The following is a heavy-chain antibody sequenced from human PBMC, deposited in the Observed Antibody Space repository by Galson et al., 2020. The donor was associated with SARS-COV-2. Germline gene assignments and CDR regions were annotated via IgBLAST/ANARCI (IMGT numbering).Heavy chain of an antibody. CDR1: GYTFTGYY. Sequence: KISCKASGYTFTGYYMHWVRQAPGQGLEWMGWINPNSGGTNYAQKFQGRVTMTRDTSISTAYMELSRLRSDDTAVYYCARDSIAAAGPNFDYWGQGTLVTVSS. CDR3: ARDSIAAAGPNFDY. V-gene: IGHV1-2*02. D-gene: IGHD6-13*01. CDR2: INPNSGGT. J-gene: IGHJ4*02.